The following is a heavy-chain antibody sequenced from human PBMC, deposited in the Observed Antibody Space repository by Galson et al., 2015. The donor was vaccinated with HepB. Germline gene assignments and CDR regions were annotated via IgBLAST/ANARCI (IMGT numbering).Heavy chain of an antibody. V-gene: IGHV3-33*01. CDR3: ARDRFFEGWYCSSTSCYWGAFDI. J-gene: IGHJ3*02. D-gene: IGHD2-2*01. Sequence: SLRLSCAASGFTFSSYGMHWVRQAPGKGLEWVAVIWYDGSNKYYADSVKGRFTISRDNSKNTLYLQMNSLRAEDTAVYYCARDRFFEGWYCSSTSCYWGAFDIWGQGTMVTVSS. CDR2: IWYDGSNK. CDR1: GFTFSSYG.